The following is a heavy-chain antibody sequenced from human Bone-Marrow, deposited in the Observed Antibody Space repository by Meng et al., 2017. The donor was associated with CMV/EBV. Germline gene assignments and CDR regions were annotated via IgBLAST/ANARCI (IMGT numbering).Heavy chain of an antibody. V-gene: IGHV1-69*04. CDR3: ARAPLYSSGWPLDY. J-gene: IGHJ4*02. CDR1: GDTFSTYA. Sequence: SVKVSCKASGDTFSTYAISWVRQAPGQGLEWLGRIVPVVGIPNYSQKFQGRVTISADKSTSTAYMELSSLRSEDTAVYYCARAPLYSSGWPLDYWGQGTLVTVSS. D-gene: IGHD6-19*01. CDR2: IVPVVGIP.